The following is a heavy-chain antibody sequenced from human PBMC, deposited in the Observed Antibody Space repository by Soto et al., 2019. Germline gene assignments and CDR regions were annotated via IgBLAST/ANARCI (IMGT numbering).Heavy chain of an antibody. Sequence: PGGSLRLSCAASGFIFSDFAMHRVRQAPGKGLEWVSGISGSGGSTYYADSVKGRFTISRDNSKNTLYLQMNSLRAEDTAVYYCAKVMVKNWFDPWGQGTLVTVSS. V-gene: IGHV3-23*01. CDR1: GFIFSDFA. D-gene: IGHD5-18*01. CDR3: AKVMVKNWFDP. J-gene: IGHJ5*02. CDR2: ISGSGGST.